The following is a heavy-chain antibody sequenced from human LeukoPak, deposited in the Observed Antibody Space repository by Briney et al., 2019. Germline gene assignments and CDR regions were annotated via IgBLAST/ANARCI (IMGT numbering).Heavy chain of an antibody. V-gene: IGHV4-59*01. Sequence: SETLSLTCTVSGGSITNYYWNWIRQPPGKDLEWIGCVSYSGRTHYSSALKSRVTISVDTSKNQFSLNLRSVTAADTAVYYCAKGLGEFASAPDSWGQGTLVTVSS. D-gene: IGHD6-6*01. CDR2: VSYSGRT. J-gene: IGHJ5*01. CDR1: GGSITNYY. CDR3: AKGLGEFASAPDS.